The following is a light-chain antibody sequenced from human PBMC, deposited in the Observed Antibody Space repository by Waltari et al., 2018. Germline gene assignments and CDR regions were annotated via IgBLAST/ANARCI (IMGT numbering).Light chain of an antibody. Sequence: QSVLTQPPPASGTPGQRVTFSCSGSTSNIGTNTVTCYQQLSGTAPKLLIYSNNPRPSGVPDRFSGSKSDTSASLVISGLQSEDEADYYCAAWDDSLRSVLFGGGTKLTVL. CDR3: AAWDDSLRSVL. CDR1: TSNIGTNT. V-gene: IGLV1-44*01. CDR2: SNN. J-gene: IGLJ2*01.